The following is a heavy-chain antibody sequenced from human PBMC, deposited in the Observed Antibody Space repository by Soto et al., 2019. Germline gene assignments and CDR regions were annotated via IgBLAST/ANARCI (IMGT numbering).Heavy chain of an antibody. V-gene: IGHV4-30-4*01. D-gene: IGHD3-10*02. CDR2: IYYSGST. CDR3: ARDVRPIHPGDYYYGMDV. Sequence: PSETLSLTCTVSGGSISSGDYYWSWIRQPPGKGLEWIGYIYYSGSTYYNPSLKSRVTISVDTSKNQFSLKLSSVTAADTAVYYCARDVRPIHPGDYYYGMDVWGQGTTVTVSS. CDR1: GGSISSGDYY. J-gene: IGHJ6*02.